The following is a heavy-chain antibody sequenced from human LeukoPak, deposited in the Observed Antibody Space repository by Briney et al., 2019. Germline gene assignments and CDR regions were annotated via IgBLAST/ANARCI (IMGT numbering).Heavy chain of an antibody. CDR1: GFTFSNAW. CDR2: IKSKTDGGTT. Sequence: GGSLRHSCAASGFTFSNAWMSWVRQAPGKGLEWVGRIKSKTDGGTTDYAAPVKGRFSISRDDSKNTVSLQMDSLKIEDTAVYYCSALWGFAFDIWGQGTVVTVSS. D-gene: IGHD7-27*01. CDR3: SALWGFAFDI. V-gene: IGHV3-15*01. J-gene: IGHJ3*02.